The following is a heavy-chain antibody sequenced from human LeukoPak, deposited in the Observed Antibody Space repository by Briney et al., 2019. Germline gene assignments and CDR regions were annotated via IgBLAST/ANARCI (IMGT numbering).Heavy chain of an antibody. CDR3: AKDLSRAVAADWFDP. D-gene: IGHD6-19*01. J-gene: IGHJ5*02. V-gene: IGHV3-23*01. CDR2: ISDSGGST. CDR1: GFSYSNYD. Sequence: PGGSLRLSCAASGFSYSNYDVSWVRQAPGKGLEWVSSISDSGGSTYYADSVKGRFTISRDNSKNTLYLQMTNLRAADTAVYYCAKDLSRAVAADWFDPWDQGFLVTVSS.